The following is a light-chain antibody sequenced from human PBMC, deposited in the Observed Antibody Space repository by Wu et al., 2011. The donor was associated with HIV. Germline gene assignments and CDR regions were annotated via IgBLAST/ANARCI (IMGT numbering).Light chain of an antibody. J-gene: IGKJ5*01. CDR2: GAS. Sequence: EIVLTQSPGTLSLSPGERATLSCRASQSVTSNYLAWYQQKPGQAPRLLIYGASYRAPGIPDRVSGSGSGTLFTLTISRLEPEDSAVYFCQQYVPPNFGQGTRLXIK. CDR1: QSVTSNY. CDR3: QQYVPPN. V-gene: IGKV3-20*01.